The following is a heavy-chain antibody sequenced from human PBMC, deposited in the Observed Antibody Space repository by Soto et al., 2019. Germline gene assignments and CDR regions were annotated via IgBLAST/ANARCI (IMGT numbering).Heavy chain of an antibody. CDR1: GYTFSSYG. V-gene: IGHV1-18*01. CDR3: ARDWYPRFDP. Sequence: QIRLVQSGGEVRKPGASVKVSCKASGYTFSSYGIKWVRQAPGQGLEWLGWINPSSGETNYAQKFQGRVTVTTDTSTTTGYMELRNLTFDDTAVYYCARDWYPRFDPWGQGTLVTVSS. D-gene: IGHD6-13*01. J-gene: IGHJ5*02. CDR2: INPSSGET.